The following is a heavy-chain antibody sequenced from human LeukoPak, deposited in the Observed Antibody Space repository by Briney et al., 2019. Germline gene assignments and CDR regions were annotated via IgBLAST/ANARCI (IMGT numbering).Heavy chain of an antibody. V-gene: IGHV3-30*18. CDR3: AKDAYLLWFGQTYYGMDV. CDR2: ISYDGSNK. D-gene: IGHD3-10*01. Sequence: GGSLRLSCAASGFTISSYWMSWVRQAPGKGLEGVAVISYDGSNKYYAYSVKGRFTISRDNSKNSLYLQMNSLRAEDTAVYYCAKDAYLLWFGQTYYGMDVWGKGTTVTVSS. J-gene: IGHJ6*04. CDR1: GFTISSYW.